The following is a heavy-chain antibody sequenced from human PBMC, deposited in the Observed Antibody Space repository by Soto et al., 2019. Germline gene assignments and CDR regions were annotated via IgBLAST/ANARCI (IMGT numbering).Heavy chain of an antibody. J-gene: IGHJ4*02. CDR3: ARVLGDILTGYHTYYFSC. D-gene: IGHD3-9*01. CDR2: IYYSGST. CDR1: GGSISSYY. V-gene: IGHV4-59*01. Sequence: SETLSLTCTVSGGSISSYYWSWIRQPPGKGLEWIGYIYYSGSTNYNPSLKSRVTISVDTSKNQFSLKLSSVTAADTAVYYCARVLGDILTGYHTYYFSCCGQGTRVAFAS.